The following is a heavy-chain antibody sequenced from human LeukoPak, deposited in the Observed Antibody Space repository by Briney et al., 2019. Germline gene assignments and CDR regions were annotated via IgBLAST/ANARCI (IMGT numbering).Heavy chain of an antibody. CDR1: GGSISNYY. D-gene: IGHD3-3*01. CDR3: ASAITIFDY. V-gene: IGHV4-59*08. Sequence: SETLSLTCTVSGGSISNYYWSWIRQPPGKGLEWIGYIYYSGSTNYNPSLKSRVTISVDTSKNQFSLKLSSVTAADTAVYYCASAITIFDYWGQGTLVTVSS. J-gene: IGHJ4*02. CDR2: IYYSGST.